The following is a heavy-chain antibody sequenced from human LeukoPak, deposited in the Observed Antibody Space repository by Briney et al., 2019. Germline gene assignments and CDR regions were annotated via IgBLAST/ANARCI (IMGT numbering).Heavy chain of an antibody. V-gene: IGHV6-1*01. CDR3: ARALSDPRGGWAYYYYGMDV. D-gene: IGHD6-19*01. J-gene: IGHJ6*02. Sequence: SQTLSLTGAISGDSVSSNSAAWNWIRQSPSRGLEWLVRTYYRSKWYNDYAVSVKSRITINPDTSKNQFSLQLNSVTPEDTAVYYCARALSDPRGGWAYYYYGMDVWGQGTTVTVSS. CDR1: GDSVSSNSAA. CDR2: TYYRSKWYN.